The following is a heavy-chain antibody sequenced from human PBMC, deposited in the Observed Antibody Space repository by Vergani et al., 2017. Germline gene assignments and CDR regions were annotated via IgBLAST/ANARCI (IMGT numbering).Heavy chain of an antibody. V-gene: IGHV3-30*02. CDR2: IRYDGTDK. CDR3: AKDPYGERQNHRYY. Sequence: QVQLVESGGGVVQPGGSLRLSCAASGFTFSRYGMHWVRQAPGKWLEWVAFIRYDGTDKYYADSVKGRFTVFRDNSKNTFYLPMKSLRLEDAAMYYCAKDPYGERQNHRYYLGQGTLVTVSS. J-gene: IGHJ4*02. CDR1: GFTFSRYG. D-gene: IGHD1-14*01.